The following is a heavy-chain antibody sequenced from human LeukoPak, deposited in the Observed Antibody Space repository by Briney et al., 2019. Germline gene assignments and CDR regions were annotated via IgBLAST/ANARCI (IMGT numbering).Heavy chain of an antibody. CDR2: ISSGSTYI. D-gene: IGHD3-16*01. CDR3: XXXXXKEWGPDWYFDL. Sequence: GGSLRLSCAASGFTFSTYGMNWVRQAPGKGLEWVSSISSGSTYIYYADSMKGRFTISRDNAKNSLFLQMNSLRAEDTAVYYXXXXXXKEWGPDWYFDLWGRGTLVTVSS. J-gene: IGHJ2*01. V-gene: IGHV3-21*01. CDR1: GFTFSTYG.